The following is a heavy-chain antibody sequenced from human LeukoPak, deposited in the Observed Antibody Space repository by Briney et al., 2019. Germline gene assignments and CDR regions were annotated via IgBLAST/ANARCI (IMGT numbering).Heavy chain of an antibody. CDR1: GFTFSSYA. J-gene: IGHJ4*02. CDR3: ARVGSSLTYYFDY. Sequence: GGSLRLSCAASGFTFSSYAMSWVRQAPGKGLEWVSAISGSGGSTYYADSVKGRFTISRDNSKNTLYLQMNSLRPEDTAVYYCARVGSSLTYYFDYWGQGTLVTVSS. D-gene: IGHD6-13*01. V-gene: IGHV3-23*01. CDR2: ISGSGGST.